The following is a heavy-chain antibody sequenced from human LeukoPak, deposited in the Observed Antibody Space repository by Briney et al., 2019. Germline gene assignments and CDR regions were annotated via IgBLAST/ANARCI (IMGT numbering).Heavy chain of an antibody. CDR2: IYDSGST. CDR3: ARDPNSRDLKNDS. J-gene: IGHJ4*02. V-gene: IGHV4-39*07. D-gene: IGHD3/OR15-3a*01. Sequence: MPSESLSLTCTVSGDSVSSSKDYWAWIRQPPGKGREWIGGIYDSGSTYYNPSLNSRATMSIDRTKNQCSLKLCAVTAADTAVYFCARDPNSRDLKNDSWGQGTLVTVSS. CDR1: GDSVSSSKDY.